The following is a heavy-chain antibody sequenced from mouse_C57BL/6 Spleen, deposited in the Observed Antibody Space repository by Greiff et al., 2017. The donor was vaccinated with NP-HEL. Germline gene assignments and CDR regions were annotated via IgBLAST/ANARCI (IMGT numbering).Heavy chain of an antibody. V-gene: IGHV1-80*01. CDR3: AREGFITTVVAHFDY. J-gene: IGHJ2*01. CDR2: IYPGDGDT. Sequence: VQLQQSGAELVKPGASVKISCKASGYAFSSYWMNWVKQRPGKGLEWIGQIYPGDGDTNYNGKFKGQATLTADKSSSTAYMQLSSLTSEDSAVYFCAREGFITTVVAHFDYWGQGTTLTVSS. CDR1: GYAFSSYW. D-gene: IGHD1-1*01.